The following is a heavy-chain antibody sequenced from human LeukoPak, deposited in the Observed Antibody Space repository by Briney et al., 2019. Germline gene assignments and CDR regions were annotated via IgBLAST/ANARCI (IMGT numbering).Heavy chain of an antibody. CDR1: GGSISSYY. V-gene: IGHV4-4*07. CDR2: IYTSGST. CDR3: ARALKYYGILTGYYSPYYYYMDV. D-gene: IGHD3-9*01. J-gene: IGHJ6*03. Sequence: SETLSLTCTVSGGSISSYYWSWIRQPAGKGLEWIGRIYTSGSTNYNPSLKSRVTMSVDTSKNQFSLKLSSVTAADTAVYYCARALKYYGILTGYYSPYYYYMDVWGKGTTVTVSS.